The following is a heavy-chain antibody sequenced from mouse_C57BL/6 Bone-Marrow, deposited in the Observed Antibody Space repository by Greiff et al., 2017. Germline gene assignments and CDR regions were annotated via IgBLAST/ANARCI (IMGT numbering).Heavy chain of an antibody. V-gene: IGHV1-82*01. CDR1: GYAFSSSW. CDR3: ARWGITTVVALDY. Sequence: QVQLQQSGPELVKPGASVKISCKASGYAFSSSWMNWVKQRPGKGLEWIGRIYPGDGDTNYNGKFKGKATLTADKSSSTAYMQLSSLTSEDSAVYFCARWGITTVVALDYWGQGTTLTVSS. D-gene: IGHD1-1*01. J-gene: IGHJ2*01. CDR2: IYPGDGDT.